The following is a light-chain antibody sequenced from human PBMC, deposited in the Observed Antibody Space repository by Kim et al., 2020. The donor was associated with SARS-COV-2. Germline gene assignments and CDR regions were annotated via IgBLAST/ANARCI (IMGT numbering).Light chain of an antibody. Sequence: QAVVTQKPSLTVSPGGTVTLTCASSTGAITSAYYPNWFQQKPGQAPRALIYGTTNKHSWTPARFSGSLLGDKAALTLSGVQPEDEAEYYCLLYYGGSRVFGGGTQLTVL. V-gene: IGLV7-43*01. CDR1: TGAITSAYY. CDR3: LLYYGGSRV. J-gene: IGLJ2*01. CDR2: GTT.